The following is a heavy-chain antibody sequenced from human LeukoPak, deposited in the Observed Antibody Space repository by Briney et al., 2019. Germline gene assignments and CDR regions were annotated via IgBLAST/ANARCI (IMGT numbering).Heavy chain of an antibody. J-gene: IGHJ4*02. D-gene: IGHD4-23*01. Sequence: GRSLRLSCAASGFSFSIHGMYWVRQAPGKGLEWVALISRDGTNKYYADSVRGRFTISRDNSNNTLYLQMNSLRAEDTAVYYCARDYGGSSPFDYWGQGTLVTVSS. V-gene: IGHV3-30*03. CDR2: ISRDGTNK. CDR3: ARDYGGSSPFDY. CDR1: GFSFSIHG.